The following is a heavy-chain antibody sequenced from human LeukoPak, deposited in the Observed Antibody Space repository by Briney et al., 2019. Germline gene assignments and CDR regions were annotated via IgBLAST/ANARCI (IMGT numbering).Heavy chain of an antibody. CDR2: MNPNSGNT. Sequence: GASVKVSYKASGYTFTSYDINWVRQATEQGLEWMGWMNPNSGNTGYAQKFQGRVTMTRNTSISTAYMELSSLRSEDTAVYYCARGSHYYGSGSYDAFDIWGQGTMVTVSS. CDR3: ARGSHYYGSGSYDAFDI. CDR1: GYTFTSYD. J-gene: IGHJ3*02. D-gene: IGHD3-10*01. V-gene: IGHV1-8*01.